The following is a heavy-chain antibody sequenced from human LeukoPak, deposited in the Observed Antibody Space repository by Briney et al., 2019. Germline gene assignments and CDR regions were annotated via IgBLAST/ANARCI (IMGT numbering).Heavy chain of an antibody. J-gene: IGHJ6*04. CDR3: AREDYYGSGSYMRYFYYYDMDV. CDR2: ISSSDSLK. Sequence: GGSLRLSCAASGFTFSRYGMNWVRQAPGEGLEWVSYISSSDSLKYYADSVKGRFTISRDNAKNSLYLQMNSLRAEDTAVYYCAREDYYGSGSYMRYFYYYDMDVWGKGTTVTVSS. V-gene: IGHV3-48*03. CDR1: GFTFSRYG. D-gene: IGHD3-10*01.